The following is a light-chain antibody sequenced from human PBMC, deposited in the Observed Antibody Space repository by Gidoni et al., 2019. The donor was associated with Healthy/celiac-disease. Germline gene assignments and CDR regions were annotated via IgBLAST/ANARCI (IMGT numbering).Light chain of an antibody. CDR1: QSDSSNY. Sequence: IVLTQSPATLSLSPGERATLSCRASQSDSSNYLAWYQQKPGQAPSLLIYSAANRAPGIPDRFSGSGSWTDFTLTISRREPEDFAMYYCQQYSDSPECSFGRGTKLEIK. CDR2: SAA. CDR3: QQYSDSPECS. V-gene: IGKV3-20*01. J-gene: IGKJ2*04.